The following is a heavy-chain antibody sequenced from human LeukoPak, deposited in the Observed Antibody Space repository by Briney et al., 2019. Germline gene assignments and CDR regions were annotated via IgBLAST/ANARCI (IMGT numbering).Heavy chain of an antibody. V-gene: IGHV4-39*01. CDR2: IYYSGST. CDR3: ARHSAQNIPLYDY. Sequence: SETLSLTCTVSGGSISTNSYYWGWIRQPPGKGLKWIGSIYYSGSTYYNPSLRSRVTISVNTSKNQFSLKLSSVTATDTAVYYCARHSAQNIPLYDYWGQGTLVTVSS. D-gene: IGHD5-18*01. CDR1: GGSISTNSYY. J-gene: IGHJ4*02.